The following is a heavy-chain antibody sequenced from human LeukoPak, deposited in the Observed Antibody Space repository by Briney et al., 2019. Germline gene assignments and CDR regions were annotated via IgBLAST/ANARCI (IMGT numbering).Heavy chain of an antibody. D-gene: IGHD3-22*01. CDR1: GYTFTGDY. Sequence: ASVKVSCKASGYTFTGDYMHWVRQAPGQGLEWMGWINPNSGGTNYAQKFQGRVTMTRDTSISTAYMELSRLRSDDTAVYYCARISPHYDSSGYYNDDAFDIWGQGTMVTVSS. J-gene: IGHJ3*02. CDR2: INPNSGGT. CDR3: ARISPHYDSSGYYNDDAFDI. V-gene: IGHV1-2*02.